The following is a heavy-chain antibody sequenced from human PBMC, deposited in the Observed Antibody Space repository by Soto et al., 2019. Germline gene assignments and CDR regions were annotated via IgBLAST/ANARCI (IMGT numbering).Heavy chain of an antibody. CDR1: GFTFRNYA. CDR3: VKDGAVTDYTYLDS. D-gene: IGHD4-4*01. CDR2: IHGSGGSA. V-gene: IGHV3-23*01. Sequence: HPGGSLRLSCAASGFTFRNYAMSWVRQAPGKGLEWVSAIHGSGGSAYYADSVKGRFTVSRDDSKNTLYLQMNSLRTDDTALYYCVKDGAVTDYTYLDSWGQGALVTVSS. J-gene: IGHJ4*02.